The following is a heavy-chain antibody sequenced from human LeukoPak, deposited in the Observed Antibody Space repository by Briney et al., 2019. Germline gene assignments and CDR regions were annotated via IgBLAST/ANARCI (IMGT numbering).Heavy chain of an antibody. D-gene: IGHD3-10*01. CDR3: AMEADKTMVRGASFAQ. J-gene: IGHJ4*02. CDR2: IIPAFGIP. CDR1: GDTFSSYT. Sequence: ASVKVSCKASGDTFSSYTVSWVRLAPGQGLEWMGGIIPAFGIPNYAQKFQGRVTITADEISSTAYMELRSLRSDDTAVYFYAMEADKTMVRGASFAQWGQGTLVTVSS. V-gene: IGHV1-69*13.